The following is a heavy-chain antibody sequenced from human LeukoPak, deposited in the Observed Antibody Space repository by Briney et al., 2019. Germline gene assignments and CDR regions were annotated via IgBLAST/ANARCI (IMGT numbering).Heavy chain of an antibody. Sequence: GGSLRLSCAASGIILSSYWMSWVRQAPGKGLEWVAHIKQDGSEKWYVDSVKGRFTISRDNAKNSPYLQMNSLRVEDTAVYYCAREFRSGYNSRWFDYWGQGTLVTVSS. D-gene: IGHD6-19*01. J-gene: IGHJ5*01. CDR3: AREFRSGYNSRWFDY. V-gene: IGHV3-7*01. CDR2: IKQDGSEK. CDR1: GIILSSYW.